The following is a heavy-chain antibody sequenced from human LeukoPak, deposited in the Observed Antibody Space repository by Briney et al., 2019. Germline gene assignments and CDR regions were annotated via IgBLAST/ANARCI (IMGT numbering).Heavy chain of an antibody. J-gene: IGHJ4*02. Sequence: SETLSLTCAVSGVSISSYFWTWIRQPPGKGLEWIGYIYHSGSTNYNPSLKSRVTLSIDTSKNQFSLKLSSVTAADTAVYFCARHDSGYLNSFDYWGQGTLVTVSS. D-gene: IGHD5-18*01. CDR2: IYHSGST. V-gene: IGHV4-59*08. CDR1: GVSISSYF. CDR3: ARHDSGYLNSFDY.